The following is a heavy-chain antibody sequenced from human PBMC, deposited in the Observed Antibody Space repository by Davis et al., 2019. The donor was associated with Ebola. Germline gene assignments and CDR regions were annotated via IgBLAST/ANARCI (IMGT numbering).Heavy chain of an antibody. CDR3: AKGRGYSYGYYFNY. CDR1: GFSFSYSG. Sequence: GESLKISCAASGFSFSYSGIHWVRQAPGKGLELVAVISYDGSDKYYADSVKGRFTISRDNAKNSLYLQMNSLRAEDTALYYCAKGRGYSYGYYFNYWGQGTLVTVSS. D-gene: IGHD5-18*01. V-gene: IGHV3-30*04. J-gene: IGHJ4*02. CDR2: ISYDGSDK.